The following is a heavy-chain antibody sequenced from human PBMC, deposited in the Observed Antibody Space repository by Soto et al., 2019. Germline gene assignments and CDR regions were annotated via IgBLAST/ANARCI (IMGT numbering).Heavy chain of an antibody. Sequence: GGSLRLSCAASGFTFSSYAMSWVRQAPGKGLEWVSAISGSGGSTYYADSVKGRFTISRDNSKNTLYLQMNSLRAEDTAVYYCAKEVPSLRARDRSFDDWGQGTLVTVSS. V-gene: IGHV3-23*01. J-gene: IGHJ4*02. CDR2: ISGSGGST. CDR1: GFTFSSYA. CDR3: AKEVPSLRARDRSFDD.